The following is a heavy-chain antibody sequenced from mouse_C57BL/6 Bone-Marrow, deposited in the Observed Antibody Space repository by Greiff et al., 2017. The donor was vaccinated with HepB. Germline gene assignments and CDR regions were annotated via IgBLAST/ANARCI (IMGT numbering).Heavy chain of an antibody. J-gene: IGHJ2*01. Sequence: EVMLVESGGDLVKPGGSLKLSCAASGFTFSSYGMSWVRQTPDKRLEWVATISSGGSYTYYPDSVKGRFTISRDNTKNTLYRQMSSLKSEDTAMYYCARLDSSGYVDYWGQGTTLTVSS. CDR2: ISSGGSYT. V-gene: IGHV5-6*01. CDR3: ARLDSSGYVDY. D-gene: IGHD3-2*02. CDR1: GFTFSSYG.